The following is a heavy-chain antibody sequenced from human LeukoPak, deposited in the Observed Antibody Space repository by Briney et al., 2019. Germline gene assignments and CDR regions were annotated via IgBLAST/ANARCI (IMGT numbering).Heavy chain of an antibody. CDR2: ISSDGSTT. Sequence: KSGGSLRLSCAASGFTFSTFWMHWVRQTPGKGLVWVSRISSDGSTTHYADSVKGRFTISRDNSKNTLYLQMDSLRAEDTAVYYCTKEGGGVTIFGVLHHDKFDSWGQGTLVTVSS. J-gene: IGHJ4*02. D-gene: IGHD3-3*01. V-gene: IGHV3-74*01. CDR3: TKEGGGVTIFGVLHHDKFDS. CDR1: GFTFSTFW.